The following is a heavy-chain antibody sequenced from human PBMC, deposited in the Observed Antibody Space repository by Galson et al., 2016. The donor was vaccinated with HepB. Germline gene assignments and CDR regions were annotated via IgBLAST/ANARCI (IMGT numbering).Heavy chain of an antibody. CDR1: GGSVSSYY. J-gene: IGHJ4*02. CDR2: IYNSGST. D-gene: IGHD2-2*01. CDR3: ARSLVIPTAIHY. V-gene: IGHV4-59*02. Sequence: SETLSLTCTVSGGSVSSYYWSWIRQPPGKGLEWIGYIYNSGSTNYNPSLKSQVTMSVDTSKNQLSLRLSSVTAADTAVYYCARSLVIPTAIHYWGQGTLVTVSS.